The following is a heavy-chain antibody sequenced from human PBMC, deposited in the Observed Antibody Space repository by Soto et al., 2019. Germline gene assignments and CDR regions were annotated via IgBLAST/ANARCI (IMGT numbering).Heavy chain of an antibody. Sequence: SQTLSLTCAISGDSVSSNSAAWNWIRQSPSRGLEWLGRTYYRSKWYNDYAVSVKSRITINPDTSKNQFSLQLNSVTPEDTAVYYCARGGTYKDSSGWYTAAYYYYGMDVWGQGTTVTVSS. CDR2: TYYRSKWYN. CDR3: ARGGTYKDSSGWYTAAYYYYGMDV. V-gene: IGHV6-1*01. CDR1: GDSVSSNSAA. J-gene: IGHJ6*02. D-gene: IGHD6-19*01.